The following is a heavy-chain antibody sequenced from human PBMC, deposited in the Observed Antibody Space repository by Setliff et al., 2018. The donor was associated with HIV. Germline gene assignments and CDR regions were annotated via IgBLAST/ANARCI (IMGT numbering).Heavy chain of an antibody. J-gene: IGHJ4*02. D-gene: IGHD3-22*01. CDR2: VGAVGAPT. V-gene: IGHV3-23*01. CDR1: GFTFSSYA. CDR3: AKDRTVVVITIFDY. Sequence: PGGSLRLSCAASGFTFSSYAMSWVRQTPGKGLEWVSTVGAVGAPTHYAESVKGRFTISRDNSKNTLYLQMNSLRAEDTAVYYCAKDRTVVVITIFDYWGQGTLVTVSS.